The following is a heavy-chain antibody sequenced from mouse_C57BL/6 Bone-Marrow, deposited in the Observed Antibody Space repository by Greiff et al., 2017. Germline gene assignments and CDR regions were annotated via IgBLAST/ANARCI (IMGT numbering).Heavy chain of an antibody. CDR3: ARERGLFPYALDF. Sequence: QVQLQQPGAELVKPGASVKMSCKASGYTFTSYWITWVKQRPGQGLAWIGDIYPGSGSTNYNEKLKSKATLTVDTSSRTAYMQLSSVTSEDSAVYYCARERGLFPYALDFWGQGTSVTVAS. J-gene: IGHJ4*01. CDR1: GYTFTSYW. D-gene: IGHD1-1*01. V-gene: IGHV1-55*01. CDR2: IYPGSGST.